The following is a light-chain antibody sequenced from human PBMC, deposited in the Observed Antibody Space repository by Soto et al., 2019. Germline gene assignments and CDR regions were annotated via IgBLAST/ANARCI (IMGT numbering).Light chain of an antibody. CDR3: TSYTSRSALYV. CDR2: EVR. CDR1: SSDVGAYNY. Sequence: LTQPASVSGSPGQSITISCTGTSSDVGAYNYVSWYQHNAGKAPKLMIYEVRKRPSGVSNRFSGSKSGNTASLTISGLQPEDEADYYCTSYTSRSALYVFGTGTKVTVL. V-gene: IGLV2-14*01. J-gene: IGLJ1*01.